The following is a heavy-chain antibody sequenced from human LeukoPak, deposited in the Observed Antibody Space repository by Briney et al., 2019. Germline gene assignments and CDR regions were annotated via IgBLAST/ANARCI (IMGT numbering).Heavy chain of an antibody. D-gene: IGHD2-21*02. CDR1: GFIFVDFA. CDR2: ICSKSHGANT. V-gene: IGHV3-49*03. J-gene: IGHJ4*02. Sequence: GRSLRLSCSGSGFIFVDFAMNWFRQPAGRGLEWVGFICSKSHGANTQYATSVKGRFIISRDDSKGVAYLQMNNLTTEDTGLYYCTTTVTPRYWVQGAQVTVSS. CDR3: TTTVTPRY.